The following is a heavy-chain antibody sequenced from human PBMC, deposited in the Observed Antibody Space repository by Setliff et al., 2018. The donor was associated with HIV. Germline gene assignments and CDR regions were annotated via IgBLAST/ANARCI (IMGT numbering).Heavy chain of an antibody. CDR1: GFTFDDYG. J-gene: IGHJ2*01. Sequence: PGGSLRLSCAASGFTFDDYGMSWVRQAPGKGLEWVSGINWNGGSTGYADSVKGRFTISRDNAKNSLYLQMNSLRAEDTALYYCARDRPRITMIVVGRDWYFDLWGRGTLVTVSS. V-gene: IGHV3-20*04. CDR2: INWNGGST. D-gene: IGHD3-22*01. CDR3: ARDRPRITMIVVGRDWYFDL.